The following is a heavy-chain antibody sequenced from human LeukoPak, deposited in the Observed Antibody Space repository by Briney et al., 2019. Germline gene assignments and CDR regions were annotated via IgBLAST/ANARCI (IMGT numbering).Heavy chain of an antibody. CDR3: ARGRVRLRGFALGYYYYMDV. Sequence: ASVKVSCKAFGYTFTTYYMHWVRQAPGQGLEWMGIINPSDGTTSYAQKFQGRVTMTQDTSTSTVYMELSSLRSEDTAVYYCARGRVRLRGFALGYYYYMDVWGKGTTVTISS. V-gene: IGHV1-46*01. D-gene: IGHD3/OR15-3a*01. CDR2: INPSDGTT. CDR1: GYTFTTYY. J-gene: IGHJ6*03.